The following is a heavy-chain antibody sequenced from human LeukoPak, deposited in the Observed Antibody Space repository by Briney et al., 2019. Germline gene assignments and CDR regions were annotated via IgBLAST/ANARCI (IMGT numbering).Heavy chain of an antibody. J-gene: IGHJ4*02. Sequence: GGSLRLSCVASGFTFSSYAMSWIRQAPGKGLEWVSYISSSSSYTNYADSVKGRFTISRDNAKNSLYLQMNSLRAEDTAVYYCASSLDIVATMDYWGQGTLVTVSS. D-gene: IGHD5-12*01. CDR1: GFTFSSYA. CDR3: ASSLDIVATMDY. V-gene: IGHV3-11*03. CDR2: ISSSSSYT.